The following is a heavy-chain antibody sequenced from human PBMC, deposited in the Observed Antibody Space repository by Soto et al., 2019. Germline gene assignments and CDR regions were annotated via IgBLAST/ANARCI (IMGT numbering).Heavy chain of an antibody. CDR1: GVTFRTYG. Sequence: QVQLVESGGGVVQPGRSLTLSCVVSGVTFRTYGIHWVRQAPGKGLEWVAVISYDGDYKSYADSVKGRFSISRDNSKNTVYLQLTSLGAEDTALYYCAKSDRGVFGVVMSRALDPLDVWGQGTMVAVSS. CDR2: ISYDGDYK. V-gene: IGHV3-30*18. D-gene: IGHD3-3*01. CDR3: AKSDRGVFGVVMSRALDPLDV. J-gene: IGHJ3*01.